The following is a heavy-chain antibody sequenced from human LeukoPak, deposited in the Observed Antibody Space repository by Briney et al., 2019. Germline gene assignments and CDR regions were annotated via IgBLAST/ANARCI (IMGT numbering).Heavy chain of an antibody. D-gene: IGHD6-19*01. J-gene: IGHJ4*02. CDR1: GGTFSSYA. Sequence: ASVKVSCKASGGTFSSYAISWVRQAPGQGLEWMGGIIPIFGTANYAQKFQGRVTMTTDTSTSTAYVELRSLRSGDTAVYYCARGGSSGWWDFDYWGQGTLVTVSS. V-gene: IGHV1-69*05. CDR3: ARGGSSGWWDFDY. CDR2: IIPIFGTA.